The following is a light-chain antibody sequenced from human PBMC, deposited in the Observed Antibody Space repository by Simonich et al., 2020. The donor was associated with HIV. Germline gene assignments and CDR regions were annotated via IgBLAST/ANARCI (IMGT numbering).Light chain of an antibody. J-gene: IGLJ3*02. Sequence: QSVLTQPPSVSGAPGQRVTISCTGNTSNIGAGYNVHWYQQLPGGAPKLLLHDTNNRPSGVSDRFSGSKSGTSASLAITGLQAEDEADYYCQSYDSSLSGSQVFGGGTKLTVL. CDR2: DTN. CDR1: TSNIGAGYN. CDR3: QSYDSSLSGSQV. V-gene: IGLV1-40*01.